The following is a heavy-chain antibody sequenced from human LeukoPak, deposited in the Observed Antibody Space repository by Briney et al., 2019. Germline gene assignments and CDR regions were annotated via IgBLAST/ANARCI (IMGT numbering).Heavy chain of an antibody. CDR3: ARVVSDAFDI. CDR1: GGPISSSRYY. CDR2: IYYSGST. V-gene: IGHV4-31*03. J-gene: IGHJ3*02. Sequence: PSETLSLTCTVSGGPISSSRYYWGWIRQHPGKGLEWIGYIYYSGSTYYNPSLKSRVTISVDTSKNQFSLKLSSVTAADTAVYYCARVVSDAFDIWGQGTMVTVSS. D-gene: IGHD2-8*01.